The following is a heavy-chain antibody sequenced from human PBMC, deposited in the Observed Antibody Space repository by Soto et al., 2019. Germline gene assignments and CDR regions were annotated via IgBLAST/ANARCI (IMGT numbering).Heavy chain of an antibody. V-gene: IGHV4-59*01. CDR3: ARSVAVPGAHIDY. J-gene: IGHJ4*02. D-gene: IGHD6-19*01. CDR1: GGSISGSY. CDR2: VYYTGST. Sequence: SXNLSLTCSVSGGSISGSYWGWIRQSPGKGLEWLGYVYYTGSTNYSPSLRSRVSISVDTSKNEFSLRLSSVTAADTAVYFCARSVAVPGAHIDYWGQGTQVTVS.